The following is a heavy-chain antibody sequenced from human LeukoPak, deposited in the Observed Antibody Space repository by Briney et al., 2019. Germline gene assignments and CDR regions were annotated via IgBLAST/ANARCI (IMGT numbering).Heavy chain of an antibody. CDR3: AKELVWGLGRGTFDF. J-gene: IGHJ3*01. V-gene: IGHV3-23*01. D-gene: IGHD6-6*01. CDR2: LNGGGDNA. Sequence: GGSLRLSCTASGFTFNNYFMNWVRQAPGKGLEWVSSLNGGGDNANYADSVKGRFTISRDNSEKTVFLQMNSLRAEDTAVYFCAKELVWGLGRGTFDFWGQGTVVIVSS. CDR1: GFTFNNYF.